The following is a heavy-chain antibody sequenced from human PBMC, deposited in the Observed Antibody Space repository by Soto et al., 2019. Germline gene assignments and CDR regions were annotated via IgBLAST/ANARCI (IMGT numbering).Heavy chain of an antibody. CDR2: ISWNSGSL. CDR3: ARVWVCRCFDF. Sequence: EVQLVQSGGGLVQPGESLRLSCVTSGFTFDDYAMHWVRQRPGKGLEWVSGISWNSGSLVYADSVKGRFTISRENAKNSLYLQMDSLTVEDTALYYCARVWVCRCFDFWGQGTLVTVSS. D-gene: IGHD3-16*01. CDR1: GFTFDDYA. V-gene: IGHV3-9*01. J-gene: IGHJ4*02.